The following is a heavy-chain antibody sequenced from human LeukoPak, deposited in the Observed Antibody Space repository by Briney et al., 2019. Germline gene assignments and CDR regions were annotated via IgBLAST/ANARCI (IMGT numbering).Heavy chain of an antibody. CDR2: IKSQTDGGTR. Sequence: GGALRLSCAASGVTFSNAWRSWVRQAPGNGLEWVGRIKSQTDGGTRDYAAPVKGRFTISRDDSQKTLYLQMNSLKTEATAVYYCTTSIAWGQGTLVTVSS. D-gene: IGHD2-15*01. J-gene: IGHJ5*02. CDR1: GVTFSNAW. V-gene: IGHV3-15*01. CDR3: TTSIA.